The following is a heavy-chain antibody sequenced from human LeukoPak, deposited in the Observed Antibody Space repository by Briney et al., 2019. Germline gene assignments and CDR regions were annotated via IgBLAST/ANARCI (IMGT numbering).Heavy chain of an antibody. V-gene: IGHV3-73*01. J-gene: IGHJ6*03. CDR1: GFTFSGSA. Sequence: GGSLTLSCAASGFTFSGSAMHWVRQASGKGLEWVGRIRSKANSYATAYAASVKGRFTISRDDSKNTAYLQMNSLKTEDTAVYYCTRFRDCSSTSCYNYYYYYMDVWGKGTTVTVSS. D-gene: IGHD2-2*02. CDR3: TRFRDCSSTSCYNYYYYYMDV. CDR2: IRSKANSYAT.